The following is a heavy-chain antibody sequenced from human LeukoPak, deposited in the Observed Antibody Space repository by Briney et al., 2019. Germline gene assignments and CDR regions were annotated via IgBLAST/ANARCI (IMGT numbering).Heavy chain of an antibody. CDR3: ARTRGMIVVVTPPDY. Sequence: PSATLSLTCTVSGGSISSSSYYWGWIRQPPGKGLEWIGSIYYSGSTYYNPSLKSRVTISVDTSKNQFSLKLSSVTAADTAVYYCARTRGMIVVVTPPDYWGQGTLVTVSS. J-gene: IGHJ4*02. CDR1: GGSISSSSYY. D-gene: IGHD3-22*01. V-gene: IGHV4-39*01. CDR2: IYYSGST.